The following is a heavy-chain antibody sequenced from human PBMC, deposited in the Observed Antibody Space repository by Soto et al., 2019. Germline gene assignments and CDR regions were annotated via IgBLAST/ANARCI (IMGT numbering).Heavy chain of an antibody. CDR2: IYPGDSDT. CDR1: GYSFTSYW. J-gene: IGHJ5*02. CDR3: ARSITMIVVDPNWFDP. D-gene: IGHD3-22*01. V-gene: IGHV5-51*01. Sequence: PGESLKISCQGSGYSFTSYWSGWVRQMPGKGLEWMGIIYPGDSDTRYSPSFQGQVTISADKSISTAYLQWSSLKASDTAMYYCARSITMIVVDPNWFDPWGQGTLVTVSS.